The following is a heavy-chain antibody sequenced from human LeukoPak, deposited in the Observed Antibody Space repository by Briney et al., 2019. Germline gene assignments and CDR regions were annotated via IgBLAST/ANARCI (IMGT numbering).Heavy chain of an antibody. CDR1: GFTFRDHW. V-gene: IGHV3-7*01. D-gene: IGHD2-8*01. CDR2: IRQDGNEE. Sequence: GGSLRLSCAASGFTFRDHWMSWVRQAPGKGLEWVANIRQDGNEEHYVDSVKGRFTISRDNAKNSLYLQMNSVRAEDTAVYYCARHDNTAWFCLTNWGQGTLVTVSS. J-gene: IGHJ4*02. CDR3: ARHDNTAWFCLTN.